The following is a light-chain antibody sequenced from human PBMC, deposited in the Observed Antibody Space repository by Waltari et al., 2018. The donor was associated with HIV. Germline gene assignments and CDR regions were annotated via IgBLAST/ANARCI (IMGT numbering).Light chain of an antibody. CDR3: QSADSGGTWDVV. CDR1: ALAKQY. Sequence: SYELTQLPSVPVSPGQTARITCSGDALAKQYAYWYQQKPGQAPVLMISKDNERPSGTPERFSGSSSGTTVTLTISGVQAEDEADYYCQSADSGGTWDVVFGGGTKLTVL. J-gene: IGLJ2*01. CDR2: KDN. V-gene: IGLV3-25*03.